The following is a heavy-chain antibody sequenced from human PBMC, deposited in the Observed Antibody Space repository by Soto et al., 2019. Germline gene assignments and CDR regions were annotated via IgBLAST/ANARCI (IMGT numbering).Heavy chain of an antibody. V-gene: IGHV1-2*02. Sequence: GASVKVSCKASGYTFTGYYMHWVRQAPGQGLEWMGWINPNSGGTNYAQKFQGRVTMTRDTSISTAYMELSRLRSDDTAVYYCARDQLRTMITPLDGMDVWGQGTTVTVSS. J-gene: IGHJ6*02. CDR3: ARDQLRTMITPLDGMDV. CDR1: GYTFTGYY. D-gene: IGHD3-22*01. CDR2: INPNSGGT.